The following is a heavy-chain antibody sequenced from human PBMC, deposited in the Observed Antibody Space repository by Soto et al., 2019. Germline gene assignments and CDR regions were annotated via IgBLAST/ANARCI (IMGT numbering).Heavy chain of an antibody. CDR3: ARRSIVVVPAALPIFDY. Sequence: GESLKISCKGSGYSFTRYWIGWVRQMPGKGLEWMGIIYPGDSDTRYSPSFQGQVTISADKSISTAYLQWSSLKASDTAMYYCARRSIVVVPAALPIFDYWGQGTLVTVSS. CDR2: IYPGDSDT. J-gene: IGHJ4*02. V-gene: IGHV5-51*01. D-gene: IGHD2-2*02. CDR1: GYSFTRYW.